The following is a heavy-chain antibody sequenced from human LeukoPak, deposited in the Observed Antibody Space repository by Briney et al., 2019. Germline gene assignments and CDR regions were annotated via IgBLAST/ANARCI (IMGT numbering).Heavy chain of an antibody. CDR2: IYGGGSGST. Sequence: GGSLRLSCVASGFTFSKYTMSWVRQAPGKGLEWVSGIYGGGSGSTFYAESVKGRFTISRDNSKNTLYLQMNSLRDEDTAIYYCAKDFTPDGIWDIDYWGRGTLITVS. J-gene: IGHJ4*02. CDR3: AKDFTPDGIWDIDY. CDR1: GFTFSKYT. V-gene: IGHV3-23*01. D-gene: IGHD1-20*01.